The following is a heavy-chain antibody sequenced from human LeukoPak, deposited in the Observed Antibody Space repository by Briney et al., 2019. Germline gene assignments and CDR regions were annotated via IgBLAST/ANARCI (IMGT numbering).Heavy chain of an antibody. CDR1: GYTLTELS. CDR2: FDPEDGET. Sequence: ASVKVSCKVSGYTLTELSMHWVRQAPGKGLEWRGGFDPEDGETIYAQKFQGRVTMTEDTSTDTAYMELSSLRSEDTAVYYCATTKLEVDAFDIWGQGTMVTVSS. J-gene: IGHJ3*02. D-gene: IGHD1-1*01. V-gene: IGHV1-24*01. CDR3: ATTKLEVDAFDI.